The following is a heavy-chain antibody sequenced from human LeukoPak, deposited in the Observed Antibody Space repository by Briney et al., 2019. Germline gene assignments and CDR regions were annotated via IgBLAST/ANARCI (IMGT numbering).Heavy chain of an antibody. D-gene: IGHD1-26*01. CDR1: GFTFSDFY. CDR2: ITSAGST. V-gene: IGHV3-11*04. J-gene: IGHJ5*02. CDR3: ARGRGVGAPLFDP. Sequence: PGGSLRLSCAASGFTFSDFYMTWIRQAPGKGLEWISYITSAGSTYYAGSVKGRFTISRDNAKTSLYLQMNSLRAEDTAVYYCARGRGVGAPLFDPWGQGTLVTVSS.